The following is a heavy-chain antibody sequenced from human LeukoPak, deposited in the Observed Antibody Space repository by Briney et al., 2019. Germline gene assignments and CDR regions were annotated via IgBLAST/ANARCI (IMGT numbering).Heavy chain of an antibody. Sequence: GGSLRLSCAASGFTFSAYDMHWVRQGSGEVLEWVGTIYAAGNIYYADSVKGRFTISRDNSKNTLYLQMNSLRAEDTAVYYCAKDQAGPGTYSSSWYEGDAFDIWGQGTMVTVSS. V-gene: IGHV3-23*03. CDR2: IYAAGNI. CDR1: GFTFSAYD. D-gene: IGHD6-13*01. J-gene: IGHJ3*02. CDR3: AKDQAGPGTYSSSWYEGDAFDI.